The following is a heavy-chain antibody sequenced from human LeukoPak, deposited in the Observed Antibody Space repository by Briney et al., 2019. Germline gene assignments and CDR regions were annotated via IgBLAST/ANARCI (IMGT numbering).Heavy chain of an antibody. J-gene: IGHJ5*02. CDR1: GFAFNTYS. D-gene: IGHD4/OR15-4a*01. V-gene: IGHV3-48*01. CDR2: ITSTSSTI. CDR3: ARDIRDGGNYGWFDP. Sequence: GGSLRLSCAASGFAFNTYSMNWVRQAPGKGLEWVSYITSTSSTIHHADSVKGRFTISRDNSKNMLYLQMNNLRAEDTAVCRCARDIRDGGNYGWFDPWGQGTLVTVSS.